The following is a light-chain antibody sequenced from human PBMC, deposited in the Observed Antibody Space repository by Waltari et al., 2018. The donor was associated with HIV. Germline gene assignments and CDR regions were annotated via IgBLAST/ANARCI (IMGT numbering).Light chain of an antibody. CDR3: TSYAGNNIYV. V-gene: IGLV2-8*01. J-gene: IGLJ1*01. Sequence: QSALTQPPSASGSPGPSLTISCTGTSTDCGCYDYVSWYQQHPAKAPKLVIYEVTKRPSGVPDRFSGSKSGNTASLTVSGLQSEDEADYYCTSYAGNNIYVFGTGTTVTVL. CDR1: STDCGCYDY. CDR2: EVT.